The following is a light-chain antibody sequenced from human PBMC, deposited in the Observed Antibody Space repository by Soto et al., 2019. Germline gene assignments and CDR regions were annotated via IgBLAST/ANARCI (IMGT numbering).Light chain of an antibody. Sequence: QSALTQPPSASGSPGQSVAISCTGTSSDVGGYNYVSWYQQHPGKAPKLMIYEVNKRTSGVPDRFSGSKSGNTASLTVSGLQAEDEADYYCSSYAGSSNVFGTGTKLTV. CDR3: SSYAGSSNV. CDR2: EVN. CDR1: SSDVGGYNY. J-gene: IGLJ1*01. V-gene: IGLV2-8*01.